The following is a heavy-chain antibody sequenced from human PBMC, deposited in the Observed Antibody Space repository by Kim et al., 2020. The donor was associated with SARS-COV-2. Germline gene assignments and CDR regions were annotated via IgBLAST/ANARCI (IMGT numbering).Heavy chain of an antibody. D-gene: IGHD3-22*01. CDR2: ISGSGGST. CDR1: GFTFSSYA. CDR3: AKDTAAYYYDSSGYYQPGIPGYNWFDP. Sequence: GGSLRLSCAASGFTFSSYAMSWVRQAPGKGLEWVSAISGSGGSTYYADSVKGRFTISRDNSKNTLYLQMNSLRAEDTAVYYCAKDTAAYYYDSSGYYQPGIPGYNWFDPWGQGTLVTVSS. V-gene: IGHV3-23*01. J-gene: IGHJ5*02.